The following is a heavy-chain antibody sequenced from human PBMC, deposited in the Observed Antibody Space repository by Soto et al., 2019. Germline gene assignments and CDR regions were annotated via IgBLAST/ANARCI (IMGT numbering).Heavy chain of an antibody. V-gene: IGHV4-38-2*01. CDR2: IYHSGST. D-gene: IGHD6-6*01. J-gene: IGHJ4*02. CDR3: ARAEYSSSSFCDC. Sequence: PSETLSLTCAVADDSISSGNYWGWMRQAPGKGLEWIGSIYHSGSTYYNPSLKSRVTISVDTSKNQFSLKLSSVTAADTAMYYCARAEYSSSSFCDCWGQGTLVTVPS. CDR1: DDSISSGNY.